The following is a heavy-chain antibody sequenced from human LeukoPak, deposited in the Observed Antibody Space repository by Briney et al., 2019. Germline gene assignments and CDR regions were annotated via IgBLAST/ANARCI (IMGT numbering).Heavy chain of an antibody. J-gene: IGHJ4*02. D-gene: IGHD6-13*01. Sequence: GGSLRLSCAASGFTFSSYSMNWVRQAPGKGLEWVSTISSSSSYIYYADSVKGRFTISRDNAKNSLYLQMNSLRAEDTAVYYCARDGTAAGTAFDYWGQGTLVTVSS. V-gene: IGHV3-21*01. CDR1: GFTFSSYS. CDR3: ARDGTAAGTAFDY. CDR2: ISSSSSYI.